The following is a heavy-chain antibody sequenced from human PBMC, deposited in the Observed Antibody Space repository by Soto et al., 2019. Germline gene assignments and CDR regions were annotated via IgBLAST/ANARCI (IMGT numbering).Heavy chain of an antibody. CDR3: AHGDGSLGRDWFDP. D-gene: IGHD3-10*01. Sequence: SGPTLVKPTQTLTLTCTFSGFSLTTRGVAVGWIRQPPGKALEWLAVIYWDDDKRHNPSLRNRLTITKDTSKNQVVLTLTNRDPVDTATYYCAHGDGSLGRDWFDPWGQGTLVTVSS. CDR2: IYWDDDK. CDR1: GFSLTTRGVA. V-gene: IGHV2-5*02. J-gene: IGHJ5*02.